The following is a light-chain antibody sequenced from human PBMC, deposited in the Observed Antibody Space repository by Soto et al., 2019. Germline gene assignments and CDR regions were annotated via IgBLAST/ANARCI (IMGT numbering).Light chain of an antibody. V-gene: IGKV3-15*01. CDR1: QSVSSN. Sequence: MVLTQSTGTLSLSPGERATLSCRASQSVSSNLAWYQQKPGQAPRLLIYGASTRATGIPARFSGSGSGTEFTLTISSLQSEDFAVYYCQQYNNWPPSTFGQGTRLEIK. CDR2: GAS. CDR3: QQYNNWPPST. J-gene: IGKJ5*01.